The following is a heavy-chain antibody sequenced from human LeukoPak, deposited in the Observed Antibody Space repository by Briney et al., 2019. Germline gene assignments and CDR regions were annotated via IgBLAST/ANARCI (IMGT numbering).Heavy chain of an antibody. CDR1: VGSISSYH. CDR3: ARGHSGMEWIRYYYYYGMDV. CDR2: IYYSGST. Sequence: SETLSLTCTVSVGSISSYHWSWIRQSPWKGLEWFGSIYYSGSTNYNPSLKSRVTISVDTSKNQFSLKLSSVTAADTAVYYCARGHSGMEWIRYYYYYGMDVWGQGTTVTVSS. D-gene: IGHD3-3*01. V-gene: IGHV4-59*12. J-gene: IGHJ6*02.